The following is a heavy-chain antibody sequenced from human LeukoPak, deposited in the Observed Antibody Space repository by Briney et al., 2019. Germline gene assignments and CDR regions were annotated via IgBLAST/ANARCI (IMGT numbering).Heavy chain of an antibody. Sequence: GRSLRLSCAASGFTFSDYGMHWVRQAPGKGLEWVAVMWYDGSKEYYADSVKGRSTISRDTSTNMLYLQMNSLRAEDTAVYYCARELGSGTFDYWGQGTLVTVSS. J-gene: IGHJ4*02. CDR3: ARELGSGTFDY. CDR1: GFTFSDYG. CDR2: MWYDGSKE. V-gene: IGHV3-33*01. D-gene: IGHD6-19*01.